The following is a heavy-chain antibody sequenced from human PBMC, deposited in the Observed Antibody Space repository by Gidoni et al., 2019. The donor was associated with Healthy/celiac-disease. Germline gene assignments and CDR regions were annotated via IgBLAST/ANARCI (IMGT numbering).Heavy chain of an antibody. Sequence: QLQLQESGPGLVKPSETLSLTCTVSGGSISSSSYYWGWIRQPPGKGLEWIGSIYYSGSTYYNPSLKSRVTISVDTSKNQFSLKLSSVTAADTAVYYCARQADYGDYRWFDPWGQGTLVTVSS. CDR3: ARQADYGDYRWFDP. D-gene: IGHD4-17*01. CDR2: IYYSGST. V-gene: IGHV4-39*01. J-gene: IGHJ5*02. CDR1: GGSISSSSYY.